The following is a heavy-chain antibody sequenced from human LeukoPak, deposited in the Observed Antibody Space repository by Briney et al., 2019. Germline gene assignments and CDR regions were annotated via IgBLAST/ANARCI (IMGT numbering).Heavy chain of an antibody. CDR2: IYYSGST. J-gene: IGHJ6*03. V-gene: IGHV4-39*02. CDR3: ARDSEENGSSWVRLYYYYYMDV. Sequence: SETLSLTCTVSGGSISSSSYYWGWIRQPPGKGLEWIGSIYYSGSTYYNPSLKSRVTISVDTSKNQFSLKPSSVTAADTAVYYCARDSEENGSSWVRLYYYYYMDVWGKGTTVTVSS. D-gene: IGHD6-13*01. CDR1: GGSISSSSYY.